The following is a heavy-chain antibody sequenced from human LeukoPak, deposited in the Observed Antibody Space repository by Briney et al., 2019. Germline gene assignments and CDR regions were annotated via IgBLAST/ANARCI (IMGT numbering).Heavy chain of an antibody. D-gene: IGHD6-13*01. Sequence: PGGSLRLSCAASGFTFSSYGMNWVRQAPGKGLEWVSTISSGGRTYYADSVKGRFTISRDNSKNTLYLHMNSLRAEDTALYYCAKDYSGSWYYFDYWGQGTLVTVSS. CDR3: AKDYSGSWYYFDY. CDR1: GFTFSSYG. J-gene: IGHJ4*02. V-gene: IGHV3-23*01. CDR2: ISSGGRT.